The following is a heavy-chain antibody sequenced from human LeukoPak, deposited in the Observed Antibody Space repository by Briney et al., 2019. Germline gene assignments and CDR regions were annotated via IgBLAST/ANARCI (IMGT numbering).Heavy chain of an antibody. D-gene: IGHD6-19*01. Sequence: GGSLRLSCAGSGFTFSSYSMNWVRQAPGKGLEWVSSISSSSSYIYYADSVKGRFTISRDNAKNSLYLQMNSLRAEDTAVYYCARDWWLVLSPNWFDPWGQGTLVTVSS. CDR1: GFTFSSYS. CDR2: ISSSSSYI. J-gene: IGHJ5*02. CDR3: ARDWWLVLSPNWFDP. V-gene: IGHV3-21*01.